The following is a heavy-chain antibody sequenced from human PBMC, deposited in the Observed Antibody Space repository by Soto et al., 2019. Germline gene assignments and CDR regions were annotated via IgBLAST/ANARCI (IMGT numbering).Heavy chain of an antibody. D-gene: IGHD3-16*02. CDR1: GYSFTTYW. Sequence: GESLKISCKGSGYSFTTYWIGWVRQMPGKGLEWMGVIYPGDSDTRYSPSFQGQVTISADKSISTAYLQWSSLKASDTAMYYCARQPHYDYIWGSYPDALDIWGQGTMVTVSS. CDR3: ARQPHYDYIWGSYPDALDI. J-gene: IGHJ3*02. CDR2: IYPGDSDT. V-gene: IGHV5-51*01.